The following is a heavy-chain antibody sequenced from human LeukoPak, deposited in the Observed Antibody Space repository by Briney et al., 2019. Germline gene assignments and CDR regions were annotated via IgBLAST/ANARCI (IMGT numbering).Heavy chain of an antibody. J-gene: IGHJ4*02. D-gene: IGHD3-3*01. CDR1: GFTFIAFY. CDR2: INPNSGGT. V-gene: IGHV1-2*02. Sequence: VRVSCKASGFTFIAFYLHWVRQAPGQGLEWMGWINPNSGGTNYAQKFQGRVTMTRDTSTSTAYMDLTSLRSDDTAIYYCARDYDLLSGYYFFDHWGQGTLVTVSS. CDR3: ARDYDLLSGYYFFDH.